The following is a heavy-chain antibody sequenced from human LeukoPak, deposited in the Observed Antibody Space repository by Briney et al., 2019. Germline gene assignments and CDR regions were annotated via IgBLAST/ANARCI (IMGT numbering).Heavy chain of an antibody. CDR1: GGSISSGNFY. Sequence: QASQTLSLTCTVSGGSISSGNFYWSWIRQPPGKGLEWIGYIFYLGSTYYNLSLKSRVTMSVDTSKNQFSLNLNSVTAADTAVYYCARGGAARLHFQNWGQGTLVTVSS. CDR3: ARGGAARLHFQN. V-gene: IGHV4-30-4*01. CDR2: IFYLGST. D-gene: IGHD6-6*01. J-gene: IGHJ1*01.